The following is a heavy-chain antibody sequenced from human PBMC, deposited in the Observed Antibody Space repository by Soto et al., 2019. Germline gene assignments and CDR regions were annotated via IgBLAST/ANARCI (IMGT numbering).Heavy chain of an antibody. V-gene: IGHV3-48*03. CDR3: ARVRPGYSYGYTNWFDP. J-gene: IGHJ5*02. D-gene: IGHD5-18*01. CDR2: ISTSGTTI. CDR1: GFALEAYE. Sequence: LRLSRGDSGFALEAYETNWLRHAPLKGLEWVSYISTSGTTIYYADSVKGRFTISRDNAKNSLYLQMNSLRAEDTAVYFCARVRPGYSYGYTNWFDPWGQGTMVTVSS.